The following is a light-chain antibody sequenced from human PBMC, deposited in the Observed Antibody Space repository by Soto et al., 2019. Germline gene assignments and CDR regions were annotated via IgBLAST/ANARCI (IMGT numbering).Light chain of an antibody. CDR3: QQIYSAPLT. CDR2: DAS. CDR1: QSISSW. Sequence: DIQMTQSPSTLSASVGDRVTITCRASQSISSWLAWYQQKPGKAXKLLIYDASXXXXGVXSRXSGSGSETEFTLSISSLQPEDFATYFCQQIYSAPLTFGGGTKVDIK. J-gene: IGKJ4*01. V-gene: IGKV1-5*01.